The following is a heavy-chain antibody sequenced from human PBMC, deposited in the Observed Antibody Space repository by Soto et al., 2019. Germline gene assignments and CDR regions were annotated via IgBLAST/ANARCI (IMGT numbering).Heavy chain of an antibody. D-gene: IGHD1-1*01. CDR1: GYTFSSYA. CDR2: INAGYGNT. Sequence: ASVKVSCKASGYTFSSYAMHWVRQAPGQRLEWMGWINAGYGNTKSSQKFQDRVTISRDTSASTAYMELTSLRSEDTAVYYCARDTGDGTFDFWGQGTLITVYS. CDR3: ARDTGDGTFDF. V-gene: IGHV1-3*01. J-gene: IGHJ4*02.